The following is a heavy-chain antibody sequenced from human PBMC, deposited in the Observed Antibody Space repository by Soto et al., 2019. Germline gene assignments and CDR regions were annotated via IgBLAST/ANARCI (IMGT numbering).Heavy chain of an antibody. V-gene: IGHV1-69*12. J-gene: IGHJ6*02. Sequence: QVQLVQSGAGVKKPGSSVKVSSTVSGGSLSNFGISWVRQAPGQGLEWMGAIIPVFGTPNYAQKFQDRVTINADESTTTVYMEVRSLTSEDTAVYYCARGDATKIVVTTYYAMDVWGQGTTVTVSS. D-gene: IGHD3-22*01. CDR1: GGSLSNFG. CDR2: IIPVFGTP. CDR3: ARGDATKIVVTTYYAMDV.